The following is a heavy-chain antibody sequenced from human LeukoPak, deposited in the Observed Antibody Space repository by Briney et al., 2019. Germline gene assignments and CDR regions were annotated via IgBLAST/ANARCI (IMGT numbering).Heavy chain of an antibody. Sequence: ASVKVSCKASGYTFTGYYMHWVRQARGQGLEWMGWINPDSGGTNYAQKFQGRVTMTRDTSISTAYMELSRLRSDDTAVYYCARALGEIYCSSTSCYAFVYWGQGTLVTVSP. J-gene: IGHJ4*02. D-gene: IGHD2-2*01. CDR3: ARALGEIYCSSTSCYAFVY. V-gene: IGHV1-2*02. CDR1: GYTFTGYY. CDR2: INPDSGGT.